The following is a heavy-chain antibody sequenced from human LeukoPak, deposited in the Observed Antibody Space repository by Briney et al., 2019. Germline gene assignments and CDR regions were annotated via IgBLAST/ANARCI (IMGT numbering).Heavy chain of an antibody. CDR1: GFSFSSSYL. V-gene: IGHV3-7*01. CDR3: PPDPPIQPDAFDI. Sequence: GGSLRLSCVGSGFSFSSSYLMTLARQAPGEGLEVVANIKQDGSKKYYVDSVKGRFTISRYNAENPLYPQMNSLRIQATAVYYCPPDPPIQPDAFDIWGQGTMVPVP. J-gene: IGHJ3*02. CDR2: IKQDGSKK. D-gene: IGHD1-14*01.